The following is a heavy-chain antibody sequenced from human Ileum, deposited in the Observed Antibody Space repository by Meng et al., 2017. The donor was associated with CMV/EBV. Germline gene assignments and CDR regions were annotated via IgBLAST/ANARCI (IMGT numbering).Heavy chain of an antibody. CDR1: YG. V-gene: IGHV1-18*01. CDR2: ISAYNGNT. D-gene: IGHD3-22*01. J-gene: IGHJ4*02. Sequence: YGISWVRQAPGQGLEWMGWISAYNGNTNYAQKFQGRVTMTTDTSTNTAYMELRSLRSDDTAVYYCARGGENYYDSSGYYLQPFYFDYWGQGTLVTVSS. CDR3: ARGGENYYDSSGYYLQPFYFDY.